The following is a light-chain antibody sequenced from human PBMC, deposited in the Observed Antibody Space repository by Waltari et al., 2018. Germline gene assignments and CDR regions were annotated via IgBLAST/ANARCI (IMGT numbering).Light chain of an antibody. CDR1: HSNIGSNF. J-gene: IGLJ2*01. CDR3: AAWDDSLSGRV. CDR2: RNT. V-gene: IGLV1-47*01. Sequence: QSVLTQPPSMSGIPGQRVTISCSGSHSNIGSNFVYWYQQFPGMAPQLLIFRNTQRPSGVPDRFSASKAGASASLAISGLRSEDEADYYCAAWDDSLSGRVFGGGTKLTVL.